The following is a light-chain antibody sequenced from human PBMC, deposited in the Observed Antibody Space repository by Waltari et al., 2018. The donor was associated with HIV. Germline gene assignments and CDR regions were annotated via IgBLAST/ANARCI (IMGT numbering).Light chain of an antibody. Sequence: QSVLTQPPSASGTPGQGVTISCAGSYSNIGSNTVNWYRQLPGAAPKLLIDSNNHNPLPSEVPYRFSGSTSGPSASLAISGLQSEDEAHYYCAAWDDSLNGPVFGGGTMLTVL. CDR2: SNN. CDR1: YSNIGSNT. CDR3: AAWDDSLNGPV. V-gene: IGLV1-44*01. J-gene: IGLJ3*02.